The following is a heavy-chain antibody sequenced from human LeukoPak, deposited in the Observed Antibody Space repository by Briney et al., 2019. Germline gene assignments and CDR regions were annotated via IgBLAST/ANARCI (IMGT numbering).Heavy chain of an antibody. CDR1: GFTFSSYA. J-gene: IGHJ4*02. CDR2: ISGSGGNT. D-gene: IGHD3-9*01. CDR3: AKAILTGYHNLDY. Sequence: GGSLRLSCAASGFTFSSYAMSWVRQAPGKGLEWVSAISGSGGNTNYADSVKGRFTISRDNSKNTLYLQMNSLRAEDTAIYYCAKAILTGYHNLDYWGQGTLVTVSS. V-gene: IGHV3-23*01.